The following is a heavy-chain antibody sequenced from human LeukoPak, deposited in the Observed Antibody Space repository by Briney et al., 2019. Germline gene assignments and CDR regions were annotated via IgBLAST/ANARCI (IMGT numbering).Heavy chain of an antibody. J-gene: IGHJ4*02. CDR1: GFTFSSYA. Sequence: GRSLRLSCSASGFTFSSYAMHWVRQAPGKGLEYVSAISSNGGSTYYADSVKGRFTISRDNSKNTLYLQMSSLRAEDTAVYYCVKSGKKSIAARPGDYWGQGTLVTVSS. CDR3: VKSGKKSIAARPGDY. V-gene: IGHV3-64D*09. D-gene: IGHD6-6*01. CDR2: ISSNGGST.